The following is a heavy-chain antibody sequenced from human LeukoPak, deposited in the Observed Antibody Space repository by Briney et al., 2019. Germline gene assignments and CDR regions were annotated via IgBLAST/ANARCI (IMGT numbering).Heavy chain of an antibody. CDR3: ARDVRSASYYYYMDV. V-gene: IGHV1-46*01. CDR2: INPSGGST. CDR1: GYTFTSYY. Sequence: ASVKVSCKASGYTFTSYYMHWVRQAPGQGLEWMGIINPSGGSTSYAQKFQGRVTMTRDTCTSTVYMELSSLRSEDTAVYYCARDVRSASYYYYMDVWGKGTTVTVSS. D-gene: IGHD3-10*02. J-gene: IGHJ6*03.